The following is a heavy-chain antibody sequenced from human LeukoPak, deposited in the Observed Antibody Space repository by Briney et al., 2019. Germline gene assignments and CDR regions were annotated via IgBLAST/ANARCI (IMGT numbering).Heavy chain of an antibody. CDR3: ARRVFGVVNRRRYYFDY. J-gene: IGHJ4*02. V-gene: IGHV4-34*01. D-gene: IGHD3-3*01. Sequence: SETLSLTCAVYGGSFSGYYWSWIRQPPGKGLEWIGEINHSGSTNYNPSLKSRVTISVDTSKNQFSLKLSSVTAADTAVYYCARRVFGVVNRRRYYFDYWAREPWSPSPQ. CDR2: INHSGST. CDR1: GGSFSGYY.